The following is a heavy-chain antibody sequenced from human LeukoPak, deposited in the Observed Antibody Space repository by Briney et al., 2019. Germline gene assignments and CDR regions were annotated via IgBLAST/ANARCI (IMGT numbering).Heavy chain of an antibody. D-gene: IGHD3-16*01. CDR3: ARVRSRMTTFGGVPAAFDY. J-gene: IGHJ4*02. V-gene: IGHV4-59*01. CDR2: IYYSGST. CDR1: GGSFSGYY. Sequence: PSETLSLTCAVYGGSFSGYYWSWIRQPPGKGLEWIGYIYYSGSTNYNPSLKSRVTISVDTSKNQFSLKLSSVTAADTAVYYCARVRSRMTTFGGVPAAFDYWGQGTLVTVSS.